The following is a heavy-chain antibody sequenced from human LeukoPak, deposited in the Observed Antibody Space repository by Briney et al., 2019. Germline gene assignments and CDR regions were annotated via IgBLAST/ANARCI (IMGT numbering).Heavy chain of an antibody. Sequence: LGASVKVSCKASGGTFSSYAISWVRQAPGQGLEWTGGIIPIFGTANYAQKFQGRVTITADESTSTAYMELSSLRSEDTAVYYCARAGVGIAAVNFDYWGQGTLVTVSS. V-gene: IGHV1-69*13. D-gene: IGHD6-13*01. CDR1: GGTFSSYA. CDR2: IIPIFGTA. J-gene: IGHJ4*02. CDR3: ARAGVGIAAVNFDY.